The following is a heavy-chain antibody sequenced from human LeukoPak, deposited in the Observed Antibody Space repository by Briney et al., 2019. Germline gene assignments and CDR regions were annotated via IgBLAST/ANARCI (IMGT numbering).Heavy chain of an antibody. CDR1: GFTFSSYA. J-gene: IGHJ3*02. V-gene: IGHV3-23*01. Sequence: GGSLRLSCAASGFTFSSYAMSWVRQAPGKGLEWVSAISGSGGSTYYADSVKGRFTISRDNSKNSLYLQMNSLRAEDTAVYYCARDSPGGGGYSRDAFDIWGQGTMVTVSS. CDR2: ISGSGGST. D-gene: IGHD3-22*01. CDR3: ARDSPGGGGYSRDAFDI.